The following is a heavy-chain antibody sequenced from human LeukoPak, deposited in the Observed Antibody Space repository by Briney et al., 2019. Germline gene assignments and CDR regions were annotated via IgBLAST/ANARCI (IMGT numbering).Heavy chain of an antibody. CDR1: GDSVSSNSAA. Sequence: SQTLSLTCGISGDSVSSNSAAWGWIRQSPSRGLEWLGRTYYRSKWYTEYAVSVKSRIIINPDTSKNQFSLQLNSVTPEDTAVYYCGRGLSGYVDHWGQGTLVTVSS. V-gene: IGHV6-1*01. J-gene: IGHJ4*02. CDR2: TYYRSKWYT. D-gene: IGHD1-26*01. CDR3: GRGLSGYVDH.